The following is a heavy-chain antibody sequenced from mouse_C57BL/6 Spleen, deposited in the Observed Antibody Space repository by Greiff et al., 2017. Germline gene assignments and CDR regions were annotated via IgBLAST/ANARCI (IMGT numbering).Heavy chain of an antibody. CDR3: ARGDYYGSSFYY. CDR1: GYTFTSYW. D-gene: IGHD1-1*01. CDR2: IHPNSGST. V-gene: IGHV1-64*01. J-gene: IGHJ2*01. Sequence: QVQLQQSGAELVKPGASVKLSCKASGYTFTSYWMHWVKQRPGQGLEWIGMIHPNSGSTNYNEKFKSKATLTVDKSSSTAYMQLSSLTSEDSAVYYCARGDYYGSSFYYWGQGTTLTVSS.